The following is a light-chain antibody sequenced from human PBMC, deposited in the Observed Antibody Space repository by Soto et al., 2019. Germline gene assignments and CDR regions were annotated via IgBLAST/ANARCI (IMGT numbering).Light chain of an antibody. Sequence: IVLTQSPPTLSVSPGERATLSCRASQSVSSNLAWYLQKPGQAPRLLIYGASTRATGIPARFSGSGSGTEFSLTISSLQSEDFAVYYCQQYNNWPLTFGGGTKVEIK. J-gene: IGKJ4*01. CDR1: QSVSSN. CDR2: GAS. V-gene: IGKV3D-15*01. CDR3: QQYNNWPLT.